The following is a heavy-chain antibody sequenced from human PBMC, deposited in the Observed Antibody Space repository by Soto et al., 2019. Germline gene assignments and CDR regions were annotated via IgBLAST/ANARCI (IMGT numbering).Heavy chain of an antibody. CDR3: AGDGICGTAFRGFCDY. CDR2: IWFDGSNK. Sequence: QELLVESGGGVVQPGRSLRLSCAASASIFRGYGMHWVRQAPGKGLEWVAVIWFDGSNKYYADSVKGRFTISRDNSNNMLYLQMDSLRAEDTAVYYCAGDGICGTAFRGFCDYWGQGALVTVSS. V-gene: IGHV3-33*01. J-gene: IGHJ4*02. CDR1: ASIFRGYG. D-gene: IGHD3-3*01.